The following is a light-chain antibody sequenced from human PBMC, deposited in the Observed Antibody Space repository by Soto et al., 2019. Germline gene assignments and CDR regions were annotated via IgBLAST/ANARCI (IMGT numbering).Light chain of an antibody. Sequence: DIQMTQSPSRPAAPLADRVTITCRASQGIRIDLGWFQQKPGKAPKLLIYAASTLQSGVPSRFSGSGSGTDFTLTISSLQPEDFATYYCQQLNSYPITFGQGTRLE. CDR2: AAS. CDR3: QQLNSYPIT. CDR1: QGIRID. J-gene: IGKJ5*01. V-gene: IGKV1-17*01.